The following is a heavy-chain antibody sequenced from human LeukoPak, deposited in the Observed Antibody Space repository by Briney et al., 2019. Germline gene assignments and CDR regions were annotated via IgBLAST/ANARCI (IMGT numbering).Heavy chain of an antibody. CDR1: GYSFTSYW. D-gene: IGHD6-19*01. Sequence: ESLKISCKGSGYSFTSYWIGWVRQMPGKGLEWMGIIYPGDSDTRYSPSFQGQVTISADKSISTGYLQRSSLKASDSSMYYCARRIRYSSGWTFDYWGQGTLVTVSS. CDR3: ARRIRYSSGWTFDY. CDR2: IYPGDSDT. J-gene: IGHJ4*02. V-gene: IGHV5-51*01.